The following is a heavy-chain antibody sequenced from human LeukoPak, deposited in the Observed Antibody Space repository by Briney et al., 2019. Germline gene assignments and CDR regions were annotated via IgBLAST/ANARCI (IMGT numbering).Heavy chain of an antibody. J-gene: IGHJ3*02. CDR3: AKEDGGTGAFDI. V-gene: IGHV3-33*06. CDR1: GFTFSSYG. CDR2: IWYDGSNK. D-gene: IGHD1-1*01. Sequence: GGSLRLSCAASGFTFSSYGMHWVRQAPGKGLEWVAVIWYDGSNKYYADSVKGRFTISRDNSKNTLYLQMNSLRAEDTAVYYCAKEDGGTGAFDIWGQGTMITVSS.